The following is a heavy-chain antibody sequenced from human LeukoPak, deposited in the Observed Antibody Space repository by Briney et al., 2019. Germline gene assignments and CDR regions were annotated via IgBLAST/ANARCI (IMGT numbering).Heavy chain of an antibody. CDR3: ARGGGYDSSGYVFGY. CDR2: IDLDGSNT. D-gene: IGHD3-22*01. CDR1: GFTLYGYW. Sequence: EPGGSLRLSCAASGFTLYGYWMTWIRQAPGKGLEWVASIDLDGSNTYYVDSVRGRFTISRDNANNSLYLQMNSLRAEDTAVYYCARGGGYDSSGYVFGYWGQGTLVTVSS. J-gene: IGHJ4*02. V-gene: IGHV3-7*03.